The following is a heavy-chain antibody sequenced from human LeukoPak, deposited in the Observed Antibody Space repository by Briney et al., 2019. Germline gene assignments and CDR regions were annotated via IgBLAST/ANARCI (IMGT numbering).Heavy chain of an antibody. J-gene: IGHJ6*01. V-gene: IGHV3-23*01. CDR2: ISGSGDNT. D-gene: IGHD1-26*01. CDR1: GFTFSGFA. Sequence: GGSLRLSCAASGFTFSGFAMRWVRRTPGKGLEWVSGISGSGDNTLYADSVKGRFTISRDNSKNTLYLEMNSLRAEDTAIYYCAKMKGHPLPKYYMDVWGQGTTVTVSS. CDR3: AKMKGHPLPKYYMDV.